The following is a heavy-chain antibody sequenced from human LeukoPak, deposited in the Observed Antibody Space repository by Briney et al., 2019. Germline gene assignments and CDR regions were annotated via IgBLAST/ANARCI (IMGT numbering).Heavy chain of an antibody. CDR3: ARVRGLLWFGELFQ. Sequence: ASVTVSCKASGYTFTSYAMHWVRQAPGQRLAWMGWINAGNGNTKYSQKFQGRVTITRDTSASTAYMELSSLRSEDTAVYYCARVRGLLWFGELFQWGQGTLVTVSS. D-gene: IGHD3-10*01. CDR1: GYTFTSYA. V-gene: IGHV1-3*01. CDR2: INAGNGNT. J-gene: IGHJ4*02.